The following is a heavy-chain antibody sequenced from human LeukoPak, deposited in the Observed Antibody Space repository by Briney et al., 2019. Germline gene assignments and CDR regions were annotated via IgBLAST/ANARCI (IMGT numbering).Heavy chain of an antibody. V-gene: IGHV4-31*03. D-gene: IGHD6-6*01. CDR3: ARGGVAARLMYGFQNWFDP. J-gene: IGHJ5*02. Sequence: SGTLSLTCSVSGETVSSGAYYWSWIRQHPGKGLEWIGNIYSSGSTYYNPTLRSRLTISIDTSNNQFSLKMTSVTAADMAVYYCARGGVAARLMYGFQNWFDPWGQGTLVTVSS. CDR2: IYSSGST. CDR1: GETVSSGAYY.